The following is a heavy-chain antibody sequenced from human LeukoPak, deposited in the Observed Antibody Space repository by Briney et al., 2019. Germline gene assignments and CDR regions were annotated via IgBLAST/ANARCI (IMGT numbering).Heavy chain of an antibody. CDR3: ARGDGHEGFDY. CDR1: GGSIRSYY. Sequence: SETLSLTCTVSGGSIRSYYWTWIRQPPGKGLEWTGYIYYSGNTNYDPSLQSRVTISVDTSKNQFSLKLSSVTAADTAVYYCARGDGHEGFDYWGQGTLVTVSS. J-gene: IGHJ4*02. CDR2: IYYSGNT. D-gene: IGHD5-24*01. V-gene: IGHV4-59*01.